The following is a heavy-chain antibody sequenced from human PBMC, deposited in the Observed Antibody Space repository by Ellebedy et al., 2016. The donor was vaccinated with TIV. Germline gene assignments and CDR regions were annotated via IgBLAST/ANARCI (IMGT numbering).Heavy chain of an antibody. CDR3: ARGTYYYDSSGVRTFFDY. CDR1: GFTFSSYG. J-gene: IGHJ4*02. Sequence: GESLKISXAASGFTFSSYGMHWVRQAPGKGLEWVAVIWYDGSNKYYADSVKGRFTISRDNSKNTLYLQMNSLRAEDTAVYYCARGTYYYDSSGVRTFFDYWGQGTLVTVSS. V-gene: IGHV3-33*01. CDR2: IWYDGSNK. D-gene: IGHD3-22*01.